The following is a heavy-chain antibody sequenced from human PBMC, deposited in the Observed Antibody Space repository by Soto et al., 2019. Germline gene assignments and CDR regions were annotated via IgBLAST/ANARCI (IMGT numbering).Heavy chain of an antibody. V-gene: IGHV3-21*06. Sequence: EVQLVESGGGLVKPGGSLRLSCVVSGFTFSSYSMNWVRQAPGKGLEWVSSISSGSNYTYYADSVKGRFTISRDNAKNSVCLQMNSLRAEDTALYYCARDFQESQYYYYCMDVWGKGTTVTVSS. CDR2: ISSGSNYT. CDR1: GFTFSSYS. J-gene: IGHJ6*03. CDR3: ARDFQESQYYYYCMDV. D-gene: IGHD3-10*01.